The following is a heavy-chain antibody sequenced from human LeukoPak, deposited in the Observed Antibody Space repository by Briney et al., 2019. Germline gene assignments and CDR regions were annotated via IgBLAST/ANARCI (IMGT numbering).Heavy chain of an antibody. CDR2: INPANGNT. J-gene: IGHJ4*02. V-gene: IGHV1-3*01. CDR3: ARSDFWSGYYL. Sequence: GASVKVSCKASGFSFMSYAIDWVRQAPRQRLEWMGRINPANGNTKYSQKLQGRVTLTRDTSASTAYMDLSSLKSEDTAVYYCARSDFWSGYYLWGQGTLVTVSS. CDR1: GFSFMSYA. D-gene: IGHD3-3*01.